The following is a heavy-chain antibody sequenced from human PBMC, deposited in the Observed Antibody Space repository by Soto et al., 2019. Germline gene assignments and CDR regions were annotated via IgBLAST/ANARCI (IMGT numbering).Heavy chain of an antibody. CDR1: GGSISSGGYS. CDR2: TYHSGST. Sequence: QLQLQESGSGLVKPSQTLSLTCAVSGGSISSGGYSWSWIRQPPGKGLEWIGYTYHSGSTYYNPSLKSPVTISVDSSKNQFSLNLSSVTAADTAVYYCARAHYGDYGYGMDVWGQGTTVTVSS. CDR3: ARAHYGDYGYGMDV. J-gene: IGHJ6*02. V-gene: IGHV4-30-2*01. D-gene: IGHD4-17*01.